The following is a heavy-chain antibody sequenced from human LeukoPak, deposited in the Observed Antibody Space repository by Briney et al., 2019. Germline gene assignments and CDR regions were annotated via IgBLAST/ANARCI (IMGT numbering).Heavy chain of an antibody. D-gene: IGHD3-22*01. J-gene: IGHJ4*02. V-gene: IGHV4-34*01. CDR2: INHSGST. Sequence: QSSETLSLTCAVYGGSFSGYYWSWIRQPPGKGLEWIGEINHSGSTNYNPSLKSRVTISVDTSKNQFSLKLSSVTAADTAVYYCARGRDYYDSSGYYEPFDYWGQGTLVTVSS. CDR1: GGSFSGYY. CDR3: ARGRDYYDSSGYYEPFDY.